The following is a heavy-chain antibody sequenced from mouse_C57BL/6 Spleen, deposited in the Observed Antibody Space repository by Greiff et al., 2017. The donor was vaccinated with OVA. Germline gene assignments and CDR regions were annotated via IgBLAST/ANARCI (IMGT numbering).Heavy chain of an antibody. CDR1: GYTFTSYW. Sequence: QVQLQQPGAELVRPGSSVKLSCKASGYTFTSYWMHWVKQRPIQGLEWIGNIDPSDSETHYNQKFKDKAPLTVDKSSSTAYMQLSSLTSEDSAVYYCASGHYGSSLNYWGQGTTLTVSS. D-gene: IGHD1-1*01. J-gene: IGHJ2*01. CDR3: ASGHYGSSLNY. CDR2: IDPSDSET. V-gene: IGHV1-52*01.